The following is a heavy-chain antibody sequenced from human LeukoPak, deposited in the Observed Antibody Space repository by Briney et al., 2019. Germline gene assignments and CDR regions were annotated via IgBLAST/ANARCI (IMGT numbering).Heavy chain of an antibody. CDR3: ARDLTGDLYTFFDY. V-gene: IGHV1-2*02. Sequence: ASVKVSCKTTGYTFTGYHLHWVRQAPGQGLEWMAWIQSDSGDTNYAQKFQGRVTVTRDKFTRTSYIEVDRLSSDDTAVYYCARDLTGDLYTFFDYWGQGTLVTVSS. CDR2: IQSDSGDT. CDR1: GYTFTGYH. D-gene: IGHD3-16*02. J-gene: IGHJ4*02.